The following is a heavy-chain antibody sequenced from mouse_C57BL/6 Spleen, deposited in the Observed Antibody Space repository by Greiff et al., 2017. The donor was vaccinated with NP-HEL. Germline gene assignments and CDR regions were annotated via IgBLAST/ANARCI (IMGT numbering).Heavy chain of an antibody. D-gene: IGHD2-3*01. J-gene: IGHJ4*01. Sequence: QVQLQQPGTELVKPGASVKLSCKASGYTFTSYWMHWVKQRPGQGLEWIGNINPSNGGTNYNETFKSKATLTVDKSSSTAYMQLSSLTSEDSAVYYCARRFYDGYYGSDAMDYWGQGTSVTVSA. CDR1: GYTFTSYW. V-gene: IGHV1-53*01. CDR2: INPSNGGT. CDR3: ARRFYDGYYGSDAMDY.